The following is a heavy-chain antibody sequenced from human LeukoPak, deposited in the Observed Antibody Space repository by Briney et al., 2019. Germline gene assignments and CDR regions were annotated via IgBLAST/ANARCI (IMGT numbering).Heavy chain of an antibody. V-gene: IGHV4-59*08. CDR1: GGSFSGYY. J-gene: IGHJ4*02. CDR3: SRHNRPTDRGGYYEDY. CDR2: IHYTGIT. Sequence: PSETLSLTCAVYGGSFSGYYWSWIRLPPGKGLEWIGYIHYTGITRYNPSLKSRVTMSVDTSKNQFSLRLTSVTAADTALYFCSRHNRPTDRGGYYEDYWGQGTLVTVSS. D-gene: IGHD3-22*01.